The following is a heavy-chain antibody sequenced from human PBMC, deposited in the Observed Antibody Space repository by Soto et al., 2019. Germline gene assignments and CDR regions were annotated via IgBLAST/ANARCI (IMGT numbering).Heavy chain of an antibody. CDR3: ARDGYSSGSNYYYYYGMDV. CDR1: GFTFSSYG. J-gene: IGHJ6*02. V-gene: IGHV3-33*01. D-gene: IGHD5-18*01. CDR2: IWYDGSNK. Sequence: GGSLRLSCAASGFTFSSYGFHWVRQAPGKGLEWVALIWYDGSNKYYADSVKGRFTISRDNSKNTLYLQMNSLRAEDTAVYSCARDGYSSGSNYYYYYGMDVWGQGTTVTVSS.